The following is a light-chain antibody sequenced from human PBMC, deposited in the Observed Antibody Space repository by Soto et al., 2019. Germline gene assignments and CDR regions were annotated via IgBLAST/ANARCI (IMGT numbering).Light chain of an antibody. CDR3: MQALQSPLT. CDR2: MGY. J-gene: IGKJ4*01. V-gene: IGKV2-28*01. Sequence: IVMTQSPLFLPGTPGETAPISCRSIRSLLHSNGYNYFDWSLQKPVQSPQLLIYMGYSRASGVTARFCGSGSGTDFTLKISRVEAEDVGVYYCMQALQSPLTFGGGTKVEIK. CDR1: RSLLHSNGYNY.